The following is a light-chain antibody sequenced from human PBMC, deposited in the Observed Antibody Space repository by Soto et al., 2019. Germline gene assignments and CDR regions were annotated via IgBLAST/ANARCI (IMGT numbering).Light chain of an antibody. CDR2: EVS. Sequence: QSVLTQPASVSGSPGQSITISCTGTSSDGGGYNYVSWYQLHPGKAPKLMIHEVSERPSGVSNRFSGSKSGNTASLTISGLQAEYEADYYCASYASAVTYVFGRGTKVTVL. V-gene: IGLV2-14*01. CDR3: ASYASAVTYV. CDR1: SSDGGGYNY. J-gene: IGLJ1*01.